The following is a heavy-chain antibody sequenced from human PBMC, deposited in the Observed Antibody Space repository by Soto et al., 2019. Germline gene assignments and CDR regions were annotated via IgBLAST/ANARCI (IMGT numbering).Heavy chain of an antibody. CDR1: GGSVSSSTYY. CDR3: ARRGIAVALYS. Sequence: LQLQESGPGLVKPSETLSLSCTVSGGSVSSSTYYWGRIRQPPGKGLEWIGSFYYSGSTYYNPSLTSRGTISVDTSKNQFSLTLSSVTAADTAVYYCARRGIAVALYSWGQGTLVTVSS. J-gene: IGHJ4*02. CDR2: FYYSGST. V-gene: IGHV4-39*01. D-gene: IGHD6-19*01.